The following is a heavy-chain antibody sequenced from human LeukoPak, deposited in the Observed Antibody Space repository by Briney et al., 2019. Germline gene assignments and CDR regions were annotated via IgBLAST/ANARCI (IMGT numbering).Heavy chain of an antibody. D-gene: IGHD3-22*01. V-gene: IGHV4-34*01. Sequence: SETLSLTCAVYGGSFSGYYWSWIRQPPGKGLEWIGEINHSGSTNYNPSLKSRVTISVDTSKNQFSLKLSSVTAADTAVYYCARLGDSSGYQIDYWGQGTLVTVSS. CDR3: ARLGDSSGYQIDY. CDR2: INHSGST. CDR1: GGSFSGYY. J-gene: IGHJ4*02.